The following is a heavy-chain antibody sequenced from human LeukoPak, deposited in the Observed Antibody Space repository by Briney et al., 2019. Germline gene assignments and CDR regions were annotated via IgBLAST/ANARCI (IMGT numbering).Heavy chain of an antibody. J-gene: IGHJ4*02. CDR3: ASEGAGLLDY. CDR1: GGTFSSYA. Sequence: SVKVSCKASGGTFSSYAISWGRQAPGQGLEWMGGIIPIFGTANYAQKFQGRVTITADESTSTAYMELSSLRSEDTAVYYCASEGAGLLDYWGQGTLVTVSS. V-gene: IGHV1-69*13. D-gene: IGHD1-26*01. CDR2: IIPIFGTA.